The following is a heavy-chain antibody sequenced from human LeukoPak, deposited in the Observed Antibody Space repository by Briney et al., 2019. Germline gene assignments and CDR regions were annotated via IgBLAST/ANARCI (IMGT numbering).Heavy chain of an antibody. CDR3: ARAGSSSRWVNDY. D-gene: IGHD6-13*01. CDR1: GYTFTGYY. V-gene: IGHV1-2*02. CDR2: INPNSGGT. J-gene: IGHJ4*02. Sequence: ASVKVSFKASGYTFTGYYMHWVRQAPGQGLEWMGWINPNSGGTNYAQKFQGRVTMTRDTSISTAYMELSRLRSDDTAVFYCARAGSSSRWVNDYWGQGTLVTVSS.